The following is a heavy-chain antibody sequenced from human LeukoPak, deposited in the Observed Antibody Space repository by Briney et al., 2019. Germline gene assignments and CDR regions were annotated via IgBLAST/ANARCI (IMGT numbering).Heavy chain of an antibody. D-gene: IGHD6-19*01. Sequence: GGSLRLSCAASGFTFSSYAMHWVRQTPGKGLEWVAVISYDGSNKYYADSVKGRLTISRDNSKNTLYLQMNSLRAEDTAVYYCARDQGAVAGSPDYWGQGTLVTDSS. J-gene: IGHJ4*02. CDR1: GFTFSSYA. CDR2: ISYDGSNK. CDR3: ARDQGAVAGSPDY. V-gene: IGHV3-30-3*01.